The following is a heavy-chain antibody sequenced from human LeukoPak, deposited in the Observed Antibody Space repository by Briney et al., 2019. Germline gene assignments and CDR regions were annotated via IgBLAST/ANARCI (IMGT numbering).Heavy chain of an antibody. Sequence: GASVKVSCEVSGYRFTGYYMHWVRQAPGQGLEWMGWINPNSGGTNYAQKFQGRVTMTRDTSISTAYMELSRLRSDDTAVYYCATGSSPSRYYYDSSGYYNPDAFDIWGQGTMVTVSS. CDR3: ATGSSPSRYYYDSSGYYNPDAFDI. J-gene: IGHJ3*02. V-gene: IGHV1-2*02. CDR1: GYRFTGYY. D-gene: IGHD3-22*01. CDR2: INPNSGGT.